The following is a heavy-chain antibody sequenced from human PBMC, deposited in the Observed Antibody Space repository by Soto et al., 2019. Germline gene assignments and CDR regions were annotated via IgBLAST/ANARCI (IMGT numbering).Heavy chain of an antibody. J-gene: IGHJ4*02. CDR3: AKDYYGDYGTYYFDY. Sequence: PGGSLRLSCAASGFTFSSYAMSWVRQAPGKGLEWVSAISGSGGSTYYADSVKGRFTISRDNSKNTLYLQMNSLRAEDTAVYYCAKDYYGDYGTYYFDYWGQGTLVTVSS. D-gene: IGHD4-17*01. CDR2: ISGSGGST. V-gene: IGHV3-23*01. CDR1: GFTFSSYA.